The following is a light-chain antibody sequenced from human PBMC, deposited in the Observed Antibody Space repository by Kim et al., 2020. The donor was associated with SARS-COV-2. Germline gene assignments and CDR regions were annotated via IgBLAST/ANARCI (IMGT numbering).Light chain of an antibody. CDR3: CSNADYYTRV. CDR2: DVS. CDR1: SGDVGGYDY. Sequence: QSALTQPRSVSGSPGQSVTISCTGTSGDVGGYDYASWYQQHPDKAPKLIIYDVSKRPSGVPDRFSGSKSGNTASLTISGLQAEDEADYYCCSNADYYTRVFGGGTQLTVL. V-gene: IGLV2-11*01. J-gene: IGLJ3*02.